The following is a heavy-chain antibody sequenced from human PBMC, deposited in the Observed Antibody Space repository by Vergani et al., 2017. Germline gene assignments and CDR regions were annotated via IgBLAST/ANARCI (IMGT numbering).Heavy chain of an antibody. CDR1: GGSFSGYY. J-gene: IGHJ6*02. CDR3: ARDRERKGYGMDV. Sequence: QVQLQQWGAGLLKPSETLSLTCAVYGGSFSGYYWSWIRQPPGKGLEWIGYIYHSGSTYYNPSLKSRVTISVDRSKNQFSLKLSSVTAADTAVYYCARDRERKGYGMDVWGQGTTVTVSS. CDR2: IYHSGST. D-gene: IGHD3-10*01. V-gene: IGHV4-34*01.